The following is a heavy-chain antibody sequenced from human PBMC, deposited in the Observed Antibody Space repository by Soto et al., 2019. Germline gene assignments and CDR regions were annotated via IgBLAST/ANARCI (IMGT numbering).Heavy chain of an antibody. CDR2: ISAAGAT. CDR3: ARGVVGYCSSTSCYTPHYYYYGMDV. J-gene: IGHJ6*02. CDR1: GDSMDSMRSYY. D-gene: IGHD2-2*02. V-gene: IGHV4-4*07. Sequence: QVQLQESGPGLVEPSETLSLTCTVSGDSMDSMRSYYWNWIRQSAEKGLEWIGRISAAGATTYIPSLKSRITLSVDTAKNQFSLNLKFVTAADTAVYFCARGVVGYCSSTSCYTPHYYYYGMDVWGQGTTVTVSS.